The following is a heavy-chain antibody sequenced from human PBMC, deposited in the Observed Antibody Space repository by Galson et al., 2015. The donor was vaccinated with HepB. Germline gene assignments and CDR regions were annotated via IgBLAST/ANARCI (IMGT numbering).Heavy chain of an antibody. CDR2: IYYSGST. J-gene: IGHJ5*02. D-gene: IGHD3-22*01. V-gene: IGHV4-59*01. CDR1: GGSISSYY. Sequence: CTVSGGSISSYYWSWIRQPPGKGLEWIGYIYYSGSTNYNPSLKSRVTISVDTSKNQFSLKLSSVTAADTAVYYCARWVPLGSSGYGFDPWGQGTLVTVSS. CDR3: ARWVPLGSSGYGFDP.